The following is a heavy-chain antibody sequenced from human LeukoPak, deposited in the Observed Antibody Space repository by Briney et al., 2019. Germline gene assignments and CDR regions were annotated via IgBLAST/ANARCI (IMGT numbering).Heavy chain of an antibody. CDR1: GFTFTNYW. CDR3: ARDRGALDY. CDR2: INSDGSVT. V-gene: IGHV3-74*01. D-gene: IGHD1-26*01. Sequence: GGSLRLSCAASGFTFTNYWMHWVRQAPGEGLVWISRINSDGSVTRYADSVKGRFTISRDNAKNTVFLQMNSLRTEDTAVYYCARDRGALDYWGQGTLVTVSS. J-gene: IGHJ4*02.